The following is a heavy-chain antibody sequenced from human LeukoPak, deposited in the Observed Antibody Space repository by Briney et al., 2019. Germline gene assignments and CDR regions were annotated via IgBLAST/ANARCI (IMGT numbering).Heavy chain of an antibody. Sequence: PSETLSLPCTVAGGSINSYYWSWIRQPPGKGVEWVGYTYYSGSTRYNPSLTSRVTISVDTSKNQFSLKLTSVTAADTAVYYCARGSGNYWQVSFDYWGQGTLVTVSS. V-gene: IGHV4-59*08. CDR3: ARGSGNYWQVSFDY. D-gene: IGHD1-26*01. CDR1: GGSINSYY. J-gene: IGHJ4*02. CDR2: TYYSGST.